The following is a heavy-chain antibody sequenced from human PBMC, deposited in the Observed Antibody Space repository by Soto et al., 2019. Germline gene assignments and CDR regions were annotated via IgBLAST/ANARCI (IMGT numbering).Heavy chain of an antibody. CDR1: GGSINNGGYS. V-gene: IGHV4-30-2*01. Sequence: QLQLQESGSGLVKPSQTLNLTCAVSGGSINNGGYSWSWIRQPPGKGLEWTGDIYPSGRTSYNPSLKSLVTISVDRSENRFFLNVTSVTAADTAVYYCARRGTYYFDSWGQGTLVTVSS. J-gene: IGHJ4*02. D-gene: IGHD1-26*01. CDR3: ARRGTYYFDS. CDR2: IYPSGRT.